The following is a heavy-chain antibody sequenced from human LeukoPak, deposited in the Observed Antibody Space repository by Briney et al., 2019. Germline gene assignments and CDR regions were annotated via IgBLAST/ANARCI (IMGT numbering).Heavy chain of an antibody. CDR3: ARLESIYSFDY. CDR1: GGSFSGYY. Sequence: PSETLSLTCAVYGGSFSGYYWSWIRQPPGKGLEWIGSIYYSGSTYYNPSLKSRVTISVDMSKNQFSLKLSSVTAADTAVYYCARLESIYSFDYWGQGTLVTVSS. J-gene: IGHJ4*02. D-gene: IGHD3-3*02. CDR2: IYYSGST. V-gene: IGHV4-34*01.